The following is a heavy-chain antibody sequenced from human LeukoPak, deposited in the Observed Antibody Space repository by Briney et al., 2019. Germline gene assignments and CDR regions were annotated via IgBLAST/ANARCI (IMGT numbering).Heavy chain of an antibody. Sequence: GGSLRLSCAASGFTLSDSAMHRVRQASGKGLEWVGRIRSKTNSFATEYAASVKGRFTISRDDSKNTVYLQLNSLKTEDTATYFCARHKDPDYGDRKLFDYWGLGTLVTVSS. CDR2: IRSKTNSFAT. J-gene: IGHJ4*02. CDR3: ARHKDPDYGDRKLFDY. D-gene: IGHD4/OR15-4a*01. V-gene: IGHV3-73*01. CDR1: GFTLSDSA.